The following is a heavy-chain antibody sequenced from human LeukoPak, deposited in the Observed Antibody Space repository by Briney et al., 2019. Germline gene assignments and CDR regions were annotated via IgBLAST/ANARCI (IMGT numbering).Heavy chain of an antibody. CDR2: IYYSGST. CDR1: GGSISSSSYY. Sequence: SETLSLTCTVSGGSISSSSYYWGWIRQPPGEGLEWIGSIYYSGSTYSNPSLKSRVTISVDTSKNQFSLKLSSVTAADTAVYYCARATYSGPFDIWGQGTMVTVSS. V-gene: IGHV4-39*07. CDR3: ARATYSGPFDI. J-gene: IGHJ3*02. D-gene: IGHD1-26*01.